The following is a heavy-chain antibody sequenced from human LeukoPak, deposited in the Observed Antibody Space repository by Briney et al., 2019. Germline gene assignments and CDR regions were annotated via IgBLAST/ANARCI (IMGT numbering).Heavy chain of an antibody. J-gene: IGHJ5*02. CDR2: IKPDGGEK. CDR1: GFTFSTYW. Sequence: PGGSLRLSCVASGFTFSTYWMSWVRQAPGKGLEWVAYIKPDGGEKSYVDSVKGRFTISRDNAKNSLYLQMNSLRAEDTAVYSCARGHWFDPWGQGTLVTVSS. CDR3: ARGHWFDP. V-gene: IGHV3-7*03.